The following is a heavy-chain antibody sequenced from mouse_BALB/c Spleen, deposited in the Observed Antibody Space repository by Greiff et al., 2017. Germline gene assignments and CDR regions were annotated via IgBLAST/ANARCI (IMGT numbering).Heavy chain of an antibody. CDR2: ISSGGST. V-gene: IGHV5-6-5*01. CDR1: GFTFSSYA. J-gene: IGHJ4*01. CDR3: ARGYGYPYYDAMDY. Sequence: EVKLMESGGGLVKPGGSLKLSCAASGFTFSSYAMSWVRQTPEKRLEWVASISSGGSTYYPDSVKGRFTISRDNARNILYLQMSSLRSEDTAMYYCARGYGYPYYDAMDYWGQGTSVTVSS. D-gene: IGHD2-2*01.